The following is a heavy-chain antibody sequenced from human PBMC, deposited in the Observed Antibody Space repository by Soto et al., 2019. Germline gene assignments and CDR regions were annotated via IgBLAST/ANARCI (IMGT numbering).Heavy chain of an antibody. CDR2: INSDGSNT. D-gene: IGHD3-3*01. V-gene: IGHV3-74*01. CDR1: VFTFSTYW. Sequence: GGSLRLSCAASVFTFSTYWMHWVRQTPGKGLVWVSRINSDGSNTSYADSVKGRFTISRDNAKNTLYLQMNSLRAEDTAVYYCATIFGVITRKREAFDIWGQGTMVTVSS. J-gene: IGHJ3*02. CDR3: ATIFGVITRKREAFDI.